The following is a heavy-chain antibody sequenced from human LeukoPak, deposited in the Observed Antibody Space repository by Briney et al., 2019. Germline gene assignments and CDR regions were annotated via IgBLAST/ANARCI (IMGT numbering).Heavy chain of an antibody. J-gene: IGHJ4*02. Sequence: WGSLRLSCAASGFTFSSYGMHWVRQAPGNGLKGVSYISSSSTTMYYADSVRVRFTISRDNAKNSLFLQMNSLRAEDTAVYYCARVNGSGRYPIDYWGQGTLVTVSS. V-gene: IGHV3-48*01. D-gene: IGHD3-10*01. CDR2: ISSSSTTM. CDR3: ARVNGSGRYPIDY. CDR1: GFTFSSYG.